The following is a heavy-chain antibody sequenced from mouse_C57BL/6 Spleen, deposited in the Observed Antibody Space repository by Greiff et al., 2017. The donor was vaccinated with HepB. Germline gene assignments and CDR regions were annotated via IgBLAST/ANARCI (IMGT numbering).Heavy chain of an antibody. CDR3: ARDAWLAY. CDR1: GFTFSDFY. CDR2: SRNKANDYTT. V-gene: IGHV7-1*01. Sequence: EVKVVESGGGLVQSGRSLRLSCATSGFTFSDFYMEWVRQAPGKGLEWIAASRNKANDYTTEYSASVKGRFIVSRDTSQSILYLQMNALRAEDTAMYYCARDAWLAYWGQGTLVTVSA. J-gene: IGHJ3*01.